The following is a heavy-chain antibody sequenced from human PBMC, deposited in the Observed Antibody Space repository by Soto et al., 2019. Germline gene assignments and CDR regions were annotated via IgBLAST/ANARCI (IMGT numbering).Heavy chain of an antibody. Sequence: QVQLVQSGAEVKKPGASVKVSCKASGYTFTGYYLHWIRQAPGQGLEWMGWMRPDSGGANYAQKFQGRVFRTRDTSISTFYMDLSRLRSDDTAVYYCARDPHEGVYDYWGQGTLVTVSS. V-gene: IGHV1-2*02. D-gene: IGHD3-16*01. J-gene: IGHJ4*02. CDR1: GYTFTGYY. CDR3: ARDPHEGVYDY. CDR2: MRPDSGGA.